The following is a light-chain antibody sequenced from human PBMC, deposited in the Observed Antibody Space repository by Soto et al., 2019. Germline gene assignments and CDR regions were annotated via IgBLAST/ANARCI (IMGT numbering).Light chain of an antibody. J-gene: IGLJ2*01. CDR3: CAYAGSYTVL. Sequence: QSALTQPRSVFGSPGQSVTISCTGTSSDVGGYKYVSWYQQHPGKVPKLMMFDVSERPSGVPDRFSGSKSGNTASLSISGLQAEDEADYYCCAYAGSYTVLFGGGTKLTVL. CDR2: DVS. V-gene: IGLV2-11*01. CDR1: SSDVGGYKY.